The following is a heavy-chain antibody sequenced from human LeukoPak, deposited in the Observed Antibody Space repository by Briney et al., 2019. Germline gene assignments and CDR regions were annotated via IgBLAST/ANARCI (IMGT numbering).Heavy chain of an antibody. Sequence: GASVKVSCKASGGTFSGYYMHWVRQAPGQGLEWMGWINPNSGGTNYAQKFQGRVTMTRDTYISTAYMELSRLRSDDTAVYYCARAGGDRTQHDYWGQGTLVTVSS. CDR1: GGTFSGYY. J-gene: IGHJ4*02. CDR3: ARAGGDRTQHDY. V-gene: IGHV1-2*02. CDR2: INPNSGGT. D-gene: IGHD3-16*01.